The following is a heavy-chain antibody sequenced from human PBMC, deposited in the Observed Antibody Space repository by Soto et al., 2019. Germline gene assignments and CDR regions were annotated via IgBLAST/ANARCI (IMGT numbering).Heavy chain of an antibody. D-gene: IGHD5-18*01. CDR1: GFTFDDYA. V-gene: IGHV3-9*01. CDR2: ISWNSGNI. CDR3: VRSKGGYSSGTPFVY. Sequence: EVQLEESGGALVQPGRSLRLSCAASGFTFDDYAMHWVRQVLGKGLEWVSSISWNSGNIGYADSVKGRFTTSRDNAKNSLYLQMNSLRPEDTALYYCVRSKGGYSSGTPFVYWGQGTLVTVSS. J-gene: IGHJ4*02.